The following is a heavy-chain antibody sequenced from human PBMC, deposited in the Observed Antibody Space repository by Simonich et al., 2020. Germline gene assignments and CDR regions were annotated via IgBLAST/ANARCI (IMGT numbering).Heavy chain of an antibody. CDR2: TNPNSGGT. CDR3: ARGRIAAAGTYYYYYMDV. CDR1: GYTFTGYY. V-gene: IGHV1-2*02. D-gene: IGHD6-13*01. Sequence: QVQLVQSGAEVKKPGASVKVSCKASGYTFTGYYMHWVRQSPGQGLEWTGRTNPNSGGTNYAQKFKGRVTMTRETSISTAYMELSRLRSDDTAVYYCARGRIAAAGTYYYYYMDVWGKGTTVTVSS. J-gene: IGHJ6*03.